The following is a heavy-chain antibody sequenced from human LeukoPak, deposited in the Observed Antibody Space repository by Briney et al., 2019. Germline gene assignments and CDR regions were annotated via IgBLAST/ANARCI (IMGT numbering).Heavy chain of an antibody. Sequence: SETLSLTCTVSGGSISSYYWSWIRQPPGRGLEWIGYIYYSGSTNYNPSLKSRVTISVDTSKNQFSLKLSSVTAADTAVYYCARVPPSVDTAMAADYWGQGTLVTVSS. D-gene: IGHD5-18*01. J-gene: IGHJ4*02. CDR3: ARVPPSVDTAMAADY. V-gene: IGHV4-59*01. CDR2: IYYSGST. CDR1: GGSISSYY.